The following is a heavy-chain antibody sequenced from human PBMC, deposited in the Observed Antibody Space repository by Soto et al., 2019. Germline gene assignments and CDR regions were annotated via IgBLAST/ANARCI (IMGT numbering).Heavy chain of an antibody. D-gene: IGHD6-19*01. V-gene: IGHV1-69*01. CDR2: IIPIFGTA. CDR3: ARGEQHPWLVDY. Sequence: KAYIATVTRYSKSKVRQAPGQGLEWMGGIIPIFGTANYAQKFQGRVTITADESTSTAYMELSRLRSDDTAVYYCARGEQHPWLVDYWGQGTLVTVSS. J-gene: IGHJ4*02. CDR1: IATVTRYS.